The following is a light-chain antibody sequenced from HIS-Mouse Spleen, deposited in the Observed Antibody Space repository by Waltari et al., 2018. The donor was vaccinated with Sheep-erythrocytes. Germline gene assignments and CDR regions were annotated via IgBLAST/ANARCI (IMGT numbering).Light chain of an antibody. V-gene: IGLV3-1*01. CDR1: KLGDKY. CDR2: QDS. Sequence: SYELTQPPSVSVSPGQTASITCPCAKLGDKYACWYQQKPGQSPVLVIYQDSKRPSGIPERFSGSNSGNTATLTISGTQAMDEADYYCQAWDSSTVVFGGGTKLTVL. CDR3: QAWDSSTVV. J-gene: IGLJ2*01.